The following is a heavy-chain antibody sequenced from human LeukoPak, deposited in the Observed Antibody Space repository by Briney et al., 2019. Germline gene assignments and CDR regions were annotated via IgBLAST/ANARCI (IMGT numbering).Heavy chain of an antibody. CDR3: ARSGPPYDSSFDY. CDR2: IYYSGST. CDR1: SGSISSGGYY. V-gene: IGHV4-31*03. J-gene: IGHJ4*02. D-gene: IGHD3-22*01. Sequence: SQTLSLTCTVSSGSISSGGYYWSWIRQHPGKGLEWIGYIYYSGSTYYNPSLKSRVTISVDTSKNQFSLKLSSVTAADTAVYYCARSGPPYDSSFDYWGQGTLVTVSS.